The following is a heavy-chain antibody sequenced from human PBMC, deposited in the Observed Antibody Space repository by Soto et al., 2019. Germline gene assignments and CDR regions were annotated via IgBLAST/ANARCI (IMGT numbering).Heavy chain of an antibody. CDR3: ATMGTPATGLYFFDY. CDR1: GGSISSGNYY. D-gene: IGHD2-15*01. J-gene: IGHJ4*02. Sequence: QVQLQESGPGLVKPSQTLSLTCTVSGGSISSGNYYWSWIRQPPGKGLEWIGFISYSGSTYYSTSLKSRVHISVDTSKSQFSLNLSFVTAADTAVYYCATMGTPATGLYFFDYWGQGSLVTVSS. V-gene: IGHV4-30-4*01. CDR2: ISYSGST.